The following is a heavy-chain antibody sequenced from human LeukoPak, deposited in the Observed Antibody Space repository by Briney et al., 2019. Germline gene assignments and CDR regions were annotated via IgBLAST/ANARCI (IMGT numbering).Heavy chain of an antibody. CDR1: GFTFSSYA. D-gene: IGHD3-10*01. J-gene: IGHJ4*02. CDR3: AKDPYGSGSYYNDY. Sequence: GGSLRLSCAASGFTFSSYAMSWVRQAPGKGLEWVSAISGSGGSTYYADSVKGRFTISRDNSKNTLYLQMNSLRAEDTAVYYCAKDPYGSGSYYNDYWGQGTLVTVSS. V-gene: IGHV3-23*01. CDR2: ISGSGGST.